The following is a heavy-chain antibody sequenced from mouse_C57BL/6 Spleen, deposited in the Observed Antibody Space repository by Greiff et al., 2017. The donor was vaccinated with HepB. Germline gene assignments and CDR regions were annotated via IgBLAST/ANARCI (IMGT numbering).Heavy chain of an antibody. V-gene: IGHV1-50*01. CDR2: IDPSDSYT. CDR3: AKTAQATYYFDY. J-gene: IGHJ2*01. CDR1: GYTFTSYW. Sequence: VQLQQPGAELVKPGASVKLSCKASGYTFTSYWMQWVKQRPGQGLEWIGEIDPSDSYTNYNQKFKGKATLTVDTSSSTAYMQLISLTSEDSAVYYCAKTAQATYYFDYWGQGTTLTVSS. D-gene: IGHD3-2*02.